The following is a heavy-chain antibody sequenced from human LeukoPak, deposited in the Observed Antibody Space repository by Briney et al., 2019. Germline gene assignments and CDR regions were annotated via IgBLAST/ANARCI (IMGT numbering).Heavy chain of an antibody. V-gene: IGHV4-30-2*01. CDR2: IYHSGST. CDR3: ARQWEYQLSNWFDP. CDR1: GGSISSCGYS. Sequence: SETLSLTCAVSGGSISSCGYSWSWIRQPPGKGLEWIGYIYHSGSTYYNPSLKSRVTISVDRSKNQFSLKLSSVTAADTAVYYCARQWEYQLSNWFDPWGQGTLVTVSS. D-gene: IGHD2-2*01. J-gene: IGHJ5*02.